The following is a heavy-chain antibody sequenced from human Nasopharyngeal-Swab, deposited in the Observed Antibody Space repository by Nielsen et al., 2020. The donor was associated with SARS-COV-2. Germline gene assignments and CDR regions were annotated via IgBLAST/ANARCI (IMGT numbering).Heavy chain of an antibody. J-gene: IGHJ3*02. D-gene: IGHD3-3*01. CDR2: IYYSGST. CDR3: ARAPRITIFGVVQAFDI. Sequence: WIRQPPGKGLEWIGYIYYSGSTYYNPSLKSRVTISVDASKNQFSLKLSSVTAADTAVYYCARAPRITIFGVVQAFDIWGQGTTVTVSS. V-gene: IGHV4-31*02.